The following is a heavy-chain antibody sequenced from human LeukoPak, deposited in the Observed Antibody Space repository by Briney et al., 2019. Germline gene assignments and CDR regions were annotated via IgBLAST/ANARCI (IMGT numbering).Heavy chain of an antibody. D-gene: IGHD3-3*01. Sequence: GGSLRLSCAASGFTFSSYGMSWVRQAPGKGLEWVSAVSSDGINTYYTDSLKGRFTISRDNSKNTVFLQMHSLTAEDTAVYYCAKPFGFLEWLYGGYFDSWGQGTLVTVSS. CDR3: AKPFGFLEWLYGGYFDS. V-gene: IGHV3-23*01. CDR1: GFTFSSYG. J-gene: IGHJ4*02. CDR2: VSSDGINT.